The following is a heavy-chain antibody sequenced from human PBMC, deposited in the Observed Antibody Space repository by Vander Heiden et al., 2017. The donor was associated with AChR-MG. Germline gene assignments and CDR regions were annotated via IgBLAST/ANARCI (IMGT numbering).Heavy chain of an antibody. CDR1: RFTFRSYG. J-gene: IGHJ6*02. D-gene: IGHD4-4*01. Sequence: QVQLVESGGGVVQPGTSLRLSCAASRFTFRSYGMHWVRQAPGKGLEWLAVIWYDGSNKFYADSVKGRFTVSRDNSKNTLFLQMNSLRVEDTAVYYCARDLVTHNYGMDVWGQGTTVTVSS. V-gene: IGHV3-33*01. CDR3: ARDLVTHNYGMDV. CDR2: IWYDGSNK.